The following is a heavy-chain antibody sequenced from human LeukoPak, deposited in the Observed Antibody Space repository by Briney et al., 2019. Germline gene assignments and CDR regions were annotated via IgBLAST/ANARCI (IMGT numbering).Heavy chain of an antibody. D-gene: IGHD4-17*01. J-gene: IGHJ3*02. CDR2: MQYDGSDK. CDR1: GFSFNNYG. CDR3: AKDPNGDYVGAFDS. V-gene: IGHV3-30*02. Sequence: GGSLRLSCAASGFSFNNYGIHWVRQAPGKGLEWVTFMQYDGSDKFYADSVKGRFTISRDNSREMLYLQMNSLRVEDTAVYYCAKDPNGDYVGAFDSWGQGTMVTVSS.